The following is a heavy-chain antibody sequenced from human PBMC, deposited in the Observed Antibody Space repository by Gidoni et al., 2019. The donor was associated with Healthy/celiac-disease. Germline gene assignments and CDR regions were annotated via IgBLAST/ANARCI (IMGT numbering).Heavy chain of an antibody. J-gene: IGHJ4*02. CDR2: ISGSGGST. CDR1: GFTFSSYA. D-gene: IGHD3-22*01. V-gene: IGHV3-23*01. CDR3: AKDRDSSGYYFDY. Sequence: EVQLLESGGGLVPPGGSLRLSCAASGFTFSSYAMSWVRQAPGKGLEWVSAISGSGGSTYYADSVKGRFTISRDNSKNTLYLQMNSLRDEDTAVYYCAKDRDSSGYYFDYWGQGTLVTVSS.